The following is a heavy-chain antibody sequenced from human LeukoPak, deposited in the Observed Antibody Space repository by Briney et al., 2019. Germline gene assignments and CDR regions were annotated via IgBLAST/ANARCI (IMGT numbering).Heavy chain of an antibody. CDR1: GFTFSSYS. Sequence: AGGSLRLSCAASGFTFSSYSMAWVRQAPGKGLEWVSFITGSSGTIYYADSVQGRFTISRDNAKNSLFLQMNSLRDEDTVVYYCARALPSPLYSGSYADAFDIWGQGTMVTVSS. CDR3: ARALPSPLYSGSYADAFDI. D-gene: IGHD1-26*01. J-gene: IGHJ3*02. CDR2: ITGSSGTI. V-gene: IGHV3-48*02.